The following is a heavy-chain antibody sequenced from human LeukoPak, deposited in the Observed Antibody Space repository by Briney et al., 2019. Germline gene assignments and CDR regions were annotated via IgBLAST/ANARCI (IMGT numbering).Heavy chain of an antibody. Sequence: GGSLRLPCAASGFTFSDCSMNWVRQAPGKGLEWVSSISSNSNYIYYADSVKGRFTISRDNAKNSLYLQMNSLRAEDTAVYYCASGTTVVTPGRYYFDYWGQGALVTVSS. J-gene: IGHJ4*02. CDR1: GFTFSDCS. CDR2: ISSNSNYI. D-gene: IGHD4-23*01. V-gene: IGHV3-21*01. CDR3: ASGTTVVTPGRYYFDY.